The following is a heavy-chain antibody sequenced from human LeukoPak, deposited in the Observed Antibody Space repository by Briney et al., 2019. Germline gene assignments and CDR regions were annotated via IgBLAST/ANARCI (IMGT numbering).Heavy chain of an antibody. CDR3: ATLNDYCSGGSCYSDKVGYWFDP. CDR2: ISSSGSTI. V-gene: IGHV3-48*03. CDR1: GFTFSSYE. Sequence: GGSLRLSCAASGFTFSSYEMNWVSQAPGKGLEWVSYISSSGSTIYYADSVKGRFTISRDNAKNSLYLQMNSLRAEDTAVYYCATLNDYCSGGSCYSDKVGYWFDPWGQGTLVTVSS. J-gene: IGHJ5*02. D-gene: IGHD2-15*01.